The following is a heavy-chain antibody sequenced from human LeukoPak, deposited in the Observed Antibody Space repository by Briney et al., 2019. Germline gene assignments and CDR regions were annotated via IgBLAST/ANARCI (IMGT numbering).Heavy chain of an antibody. J-gene: IGHJ4*02. Sequence: SETLSLTCAVYGGSFSGYYWSWIRQPPGKGLEWIGEINHSGSTNYNPSLKSRVTISADTSKNQFSLKLSSVTAADTAVYYCARGHFSYGSGSYYANIPYYFDYWGQGTLVTVSS. CDR1: GGSFSGYY. CDR2: INHSGST. D-gene: IGHD3-10*01. CDR3: ARGHFSYGSGSYYANIPYYFDY. V-gene: IGHV4-34*01.